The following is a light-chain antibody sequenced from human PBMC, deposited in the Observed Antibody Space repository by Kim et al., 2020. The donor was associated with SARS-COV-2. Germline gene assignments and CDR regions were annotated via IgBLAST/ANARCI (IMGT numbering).Light chain of an antibody. CDR2: KAS. CDR1: QSISSW. J-gene: IGKJ1*01. V-gene: IGKV1-5*03. CDR3: QQYNSYAWT. Sequence: ASVGDRVTITCRASQSISSWLAWYQQKPGKAPKLLIYKASSLESGVPSRFSGSGSGTEFTLTISSLQPDDFATYYCQQYNSYAWTFGQGTKVEIK.